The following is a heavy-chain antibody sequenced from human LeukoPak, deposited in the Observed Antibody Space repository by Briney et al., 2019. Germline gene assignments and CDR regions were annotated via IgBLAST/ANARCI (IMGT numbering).Heavy chain of an antibody. V-gene: IGHV1-2*02. J-gene: IGHJ5*02. Sequence: GASVKVSCKASGYTFTGYYMHWVRQAPGQGLEWMGWINPNSGGTNYAQKFQGRVTMTRDTSISIAYMELSRLRSDDTAVYYCARGELIRSGSYRRWFDPWGQGTLVTVSS. D-gene: IGHD1-26*01. CDR3: ARGELIRSGSYRRWFDP. CDR1: GYTFTGYY. CDR2: INPNSGGT.